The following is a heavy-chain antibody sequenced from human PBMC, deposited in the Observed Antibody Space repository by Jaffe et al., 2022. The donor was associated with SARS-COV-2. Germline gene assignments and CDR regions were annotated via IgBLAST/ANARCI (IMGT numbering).Heavy chain of an antibody. Sequence: QVQLVQSGAEVKKPGSSVKVSCKASGGTFSSYAISWVRQAPGQGLEWMGGIIPIFGTANYAQKFQGRVTITADESTSTAYMELSSLRSEDTAVYYCARRSVLDYGGNSYYYYYMDVWGKGTTVTVSS. CDR2: IIPIFGTA. J-gene: IGHJ6*03. CDR1: GGTFSSYA. V-gene: IGHV1-69*01. D-gene: IGHD4-17*01. CDR3: ARRSVLDYGGNSYYYYYMDV.